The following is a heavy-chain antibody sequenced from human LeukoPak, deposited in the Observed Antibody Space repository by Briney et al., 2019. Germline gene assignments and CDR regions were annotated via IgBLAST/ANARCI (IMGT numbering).Heavy chain of an antibody. D-gene: IGHD6-19*01. CDR2: ISWNSGYI. V-gene: IGHV3-9*01. J-gene: IGHJ4*02. CDR3: AKVRGTYSSGYFFDY. CDR1: GFTFHNYA. Sequence: GGSLRLSCAASGFTFHNYAMHWVRQAPGKGLEWLSLISWNSGYIGYADSVKGRFTISRDNAKKSLDVQMNSLRAEDTAFYYCAKVRGTYSSGYFFDYWGQGTLVTVSS.